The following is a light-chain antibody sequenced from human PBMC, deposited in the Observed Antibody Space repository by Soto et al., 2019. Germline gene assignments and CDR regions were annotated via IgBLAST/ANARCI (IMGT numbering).Light chain of an antibody. CDR1: QSVSNY. CDR3: QQRSNWPPVYT. J-gene: IGKJ2*01. Sequence: IVLTQSPATLSLSPGERATLSCRASQSVSNYLAWYQQKPGQAPRLLIYDASNRATGIPARFSGSGSGTDFTLTISSLEPEDFAFYYCQQRSNWPPVYTFGQGTRLEI. CDR2: DAS. V-gene: IGKV3-11*01.